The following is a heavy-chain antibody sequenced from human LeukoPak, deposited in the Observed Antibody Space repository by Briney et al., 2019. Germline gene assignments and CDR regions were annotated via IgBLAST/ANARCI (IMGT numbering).Heavy chain of an antibody. Sequence: GASVKVSCTASGYTFTSYGISWVRQAPGQGLEWMGWISAYNGNTNYAQKLQGRVTMTTDTSTSTAYMELRSLRSDGTAVYYCASSSLYATGWFDPWGQGTLVTVSS. V-gene: IGHV1-18*01. CDR3: ASSSLYATGWFDP. D-gene: IGHD6-13*01. CDR2: ISAYNGNT. CDR1: GYTFTSYG. J-gene: IGHJ5*02.